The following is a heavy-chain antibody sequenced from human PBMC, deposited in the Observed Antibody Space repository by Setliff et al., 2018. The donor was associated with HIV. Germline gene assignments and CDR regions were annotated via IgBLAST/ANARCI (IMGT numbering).Heavy chain of an antibody. J-gene: IGHJ4*02. CDR1: GGSISSHY. Sequence: SETLSLTCTVAGGSISSHYWRWIRQPPGKGLEWIGSIYYSGSTNYNPALKSRVTISVDTSKNQFSLKLSSVTAADTAVYYCARVEMGAFDYWGQGTLVTVSS. CDR2: IYYSGST. D-gene: IGHD1-1*01. V-gene: IGHV4-59*11. CDR3: ARVEMGAFDY.